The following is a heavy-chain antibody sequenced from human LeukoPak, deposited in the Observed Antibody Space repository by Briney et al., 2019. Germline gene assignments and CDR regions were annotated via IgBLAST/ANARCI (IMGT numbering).Heavy chain of an antibody. CDR3: AKDSCWLSKY. V-gene: IGHV3-23*01. J-gene: IGHJ4*02. CDR2: ISDSGGNT. Sequence: PGGSLRLSCAASGFTFTSSGMSWVRQAPGKGLEWVSVISDSGGNTYYTDSVRRRFTISRDNSKNTLSLQMNSLRVEDTAVYYCAKDSCWLSKYWGQGTLVTVSS. D-gene: IGHD3-9*01. CDR1: GFTFTSSG.